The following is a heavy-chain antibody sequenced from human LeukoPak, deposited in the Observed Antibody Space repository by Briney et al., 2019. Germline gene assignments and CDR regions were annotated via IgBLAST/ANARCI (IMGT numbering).Heavy chain of an antibody. J-gene: IGHJ3*02. V-gene: IGHV1-69*13. CDR3: ARGMAGYSSSWYGDAFDI. D-gene: IGHD6-13*01. Sequence: ASVKVSCKASGGTFSSYAISWVRQAPGQGLEWMGGIIPIFGTANYAQKFQGRVTITADESTSTAYMELSSLRSEDTAVYYCARGMAGYSSSWYGDAFDIWGQGTMVTVSS. CDR2: IIPIFGTA. CDR1: GGTFSSYA.